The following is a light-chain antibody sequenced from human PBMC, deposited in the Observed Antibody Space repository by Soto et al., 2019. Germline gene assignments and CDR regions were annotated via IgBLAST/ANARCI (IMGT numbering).Light chain of an antibody. CDR3: SSYTSSNKGV. CDR1: SSDVGGYNY. V-gene: IGLV2-14*01. CDR2: DVS. J-gene: IGLJ1*01. Sequence: QSVLTQPASVSGSPGQSITISCTGTSSDVGGYNYVSLYQQHPGKAPKLMIYDVSNRPSGVSNRFSGSKSGNTASLTISGLQAEDEADYYCSSYTSSNKGVFGTGTKVTVL.